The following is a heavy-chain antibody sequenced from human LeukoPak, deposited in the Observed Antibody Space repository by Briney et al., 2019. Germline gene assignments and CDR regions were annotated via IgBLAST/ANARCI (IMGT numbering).Heavy chain of an antibody. CDR1: GFTFSSYG. V-gene: IGHV3-30*18. CDR3: AKTGSLYSSTGGY. CDR2: ISYDGSNK. J-gene: IGHJ4*02. Sequence: PGGSLRLSCAASGFTFSSYGMHWVRQAPGKGLEWVAVISYDGSNKYYADSVKGRFTISRDNSKNTLYLQMNSLRAEDTAVYYCAKTGSLYSSTGGYWGQGTLVTVSS. D-gene: IGHD6-13*01.